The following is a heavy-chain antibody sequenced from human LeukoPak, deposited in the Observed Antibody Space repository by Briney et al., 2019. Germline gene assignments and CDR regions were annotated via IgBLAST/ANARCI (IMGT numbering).Heavy chain of an antibody. D-gene: IGHD6-13*01. V-gene: IGHV3-64D*06. CDR1: GFTFNNYA. Sequence: GGSLRLSCAASGFTFNNYAMTWVRQAPGKGLEYVSAISSNGGSTYYADSVKGRFTISRDNSKNTLYLQMSSLRAEDTAVYYCVKQLGDSSSWYFHFDYWGQGTLVTVSS. J-gene: IGHJ4*02. CDR3: VKQLGDSSSWYFHFDY. CDR2: ISSNGGST.